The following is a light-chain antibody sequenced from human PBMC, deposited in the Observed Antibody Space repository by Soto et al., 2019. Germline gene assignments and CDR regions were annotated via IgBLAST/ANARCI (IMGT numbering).Light chain of an antibody. J-gene: IGLJ2*01. CDR1: SSDVGGYNY. Sequence: QSVLTQPPSASGSPGQSVTISCTGTSSDVGGYNYVSWYQQHPGKAPKLMIYEVSKRPSGVPDRFAGSKSGNTASLTVSGLQAEDEADYYCSSYAGNKNVEVFGGGTKLTVL. CDR2: EVS. V-gene: IGLV2-8*01. CDR3: SSYAGNKNVEV.